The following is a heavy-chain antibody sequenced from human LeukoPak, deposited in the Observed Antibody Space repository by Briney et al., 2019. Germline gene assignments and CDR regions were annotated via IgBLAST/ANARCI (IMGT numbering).Heavy chain of an antibody. D-gene: IGHD1-26*01. Sequence: QAGGSLRLSCAASGFTVSSNYMSWVRQAPGKGLEWVSVIYSGGSTYYADSVKGRFTISRDNSKNTLYLQMNSLRAEDTAVYHCARGVGSGSRLRAGDYWGQGTLVTVSS. V-gene: IGHV3-53*01. CDR3: ARGVGSGSRLRAGDY. CDR2: IYSGGST. CDR1: GFTVSSNY. J-gene: IGHJ4*02.